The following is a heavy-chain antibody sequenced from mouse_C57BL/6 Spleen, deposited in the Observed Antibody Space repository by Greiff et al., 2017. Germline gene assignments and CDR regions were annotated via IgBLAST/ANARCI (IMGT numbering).Heavy chain of an antibody. CDR2: IDPSDSET. J-gene: IGHJ2*01. V-gene: IGHV1-52*01. Sequence: QVQLQQPGAELVRPGSSVKLSCKASGYTFTSYWMHWVKQRPIQGLEWIGNIDPSDSETHYNQKFKDKATLTVDKSSSTAYMQLSSLTSEDSAVYYCATYGSSPSYFDYWGQGTTLTVSS. D-gene: IGHD1-1*01. CDR3: ATYGSSPSYFDY. CDR1: GYTFTSYW.